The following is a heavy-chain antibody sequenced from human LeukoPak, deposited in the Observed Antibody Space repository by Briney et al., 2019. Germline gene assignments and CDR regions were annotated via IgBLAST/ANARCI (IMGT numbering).Heavy chain of an antibody. CDR2: IYYGGNT. D-gene: IGHD1-1*01. CDR3: ARLTRRSGNYFDY. CDR1: GDSVSSSNYY. J-gene: IGHJ4*02. V-gene: IGHV4-61*01. Sequence: SETLSLTCAVSGDSVSSSNYYWSWIRQHPGKGLEWIGYIYYGGNTDYNPSLQSRVTISVDTSKSQFSLKLSSVTAADTAVYYCARLTRRSGNYFDYWGQGTLVTVSS.